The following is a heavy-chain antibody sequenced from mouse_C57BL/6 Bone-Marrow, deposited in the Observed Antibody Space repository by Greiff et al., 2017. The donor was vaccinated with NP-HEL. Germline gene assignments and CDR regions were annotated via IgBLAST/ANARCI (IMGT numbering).Heavy chain of an antibody. J-gene: IGHJ2*01. D-gene: IGHD1-1*01. Sequence: DVKLVESGGGLVQPGGSLSLSCAASGFTFTDYYMSWVRQPPGKALEWLGFIRNKANGYTTEYSASVKGRFTISRDNSQSILYLQMNALRAEDSATYYCARWRYYGSGDYWGQCTTLTVSS. CDR3: ARWRYYGSGDY. CDR1: GFTFTDYY. CDR2: IRNKANGYTT. V-gene: IGHV7-3*01.